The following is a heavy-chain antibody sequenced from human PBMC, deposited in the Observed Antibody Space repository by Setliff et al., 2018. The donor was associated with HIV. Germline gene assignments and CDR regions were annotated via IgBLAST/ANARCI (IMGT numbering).Heavy chain of an antibody. V-gene: IGHV4-61*09. Sequence: PSETLSLTCTVSGGSISSSSYYWSWIRQPAGKGLEWVGHIHTTGSTNYNPSLKSRVIVAIDTPQNQFFLRLTSVTAADTAVYFCARRPYSSGRFDPWGQGTLVTVSS. CDR3: ARRPYSSGRFDP. J-gene: IGHJ5*02. CDR1: GGSISSSSYY. CDR2: IHTTGST. D-gene: IGHD6-19*01.